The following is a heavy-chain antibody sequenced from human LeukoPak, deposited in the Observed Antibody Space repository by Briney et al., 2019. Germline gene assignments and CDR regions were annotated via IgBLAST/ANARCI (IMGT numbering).Heavy chain of an antibody. CDR3: AGYCSSTSCYPLYYFDY. J-gene: IGHJ4*02. Sequence: PSETLSLTCTDSGGSISSGDYYWSWIRQPPGKGLEWIGYIYYSGSTYYNPYLKSRVTISVDTSKNQFSLKLSSVTAADTAVYYCAGYCSSTSCYPLYYFDYWGQGTLVTVSS. CDR2: IYYSGST. CDR1: GGSISSGDYY. V-gene: IGHV4-30-4*08. D-gene: IGHD2-2*01.